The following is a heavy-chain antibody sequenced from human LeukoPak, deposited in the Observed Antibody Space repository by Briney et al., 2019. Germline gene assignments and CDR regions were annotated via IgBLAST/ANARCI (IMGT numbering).Heavy chain of an antibody. CDR2: MNPNSGNT. V-gene: IGHV1-8*03. D-gene: IGHD6-13*01. J-gene: IGHJ4*02. Sequence: ASVKVSCKASGYTFTSYDINWVRQATGQGLEWMGWMNPNSGNTGYAQKFQGRVTITRNTSISTAYMELSSLRSEDTAVYYCARGCSSSWYXCFDYWGQGTLVTVSS. CDR3: ARGCSSSWYXCFDY. CDR1: GYTFTSYD.